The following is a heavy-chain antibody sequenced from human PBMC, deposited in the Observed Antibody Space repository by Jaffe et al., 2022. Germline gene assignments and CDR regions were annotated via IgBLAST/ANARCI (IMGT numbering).Heavy chain of an antibody. D-gene: IGHD5-12*01. Sequence: EVQLVESGGGLVQPGRSLRLSCAASGFTFDDYAMHWVRQAPGKGLEWVSGISWNSGSIGYADSVKGRFTISRDNAKNSLYLQMNSLRAEDTALYYCAKDFDSGYDWDYFDYWGQGTLVTVSS. CDR1: GFTFDDYA. CDR2: ISWNSGSI. J-gene: IGHJ4*02. CDR3: AKDFDSGYDWDYFDY. V-gene: IGHV3-9*01.